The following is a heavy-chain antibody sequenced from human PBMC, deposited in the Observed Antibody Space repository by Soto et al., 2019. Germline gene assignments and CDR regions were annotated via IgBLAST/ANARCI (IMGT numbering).Heavy chain of an antibody. J-gene: IGHJ4*02. CDR1: QFTFGGLG. CDR3: VSWMSAHFDY. V-gene: IGHV3-23*01. D-gene: IGHD2-2*03. Sequence: VLLLESGGGFVQPGGSVRLSCAAPQFTFGGLGLSWVRQSPGRGLEWVATISRDEDNPHYADSVNGRFTISKDRSTNTLHLHMASLRAEATAMYYCVSWMSAHFDYWGRGTLVTVSS. CDR2: ISRDEDNP.